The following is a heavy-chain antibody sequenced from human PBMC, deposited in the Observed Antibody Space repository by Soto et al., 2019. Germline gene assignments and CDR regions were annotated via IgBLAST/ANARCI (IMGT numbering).Heavy chain of an antibody. CDR2: ISAYNGNT. Sequence: ASVKVSCKASGYTFTSYGISWVRQAPGQGLEWMGWISAYNGNTNYAQELQGRVTMTTDTSTSTAYMELRSLRSDDTAVYYCARVSGPSLYCTNGVCPGYFDYWGQGTLVTVSS. CDR3: ARVSGPSLYCTNGVCPGYFDY. CDR1: GYTFTSYG. J-gene: IGHJ4*02. D-gene: IGHD2-8*01. V-gene: IGHV1-18*01.